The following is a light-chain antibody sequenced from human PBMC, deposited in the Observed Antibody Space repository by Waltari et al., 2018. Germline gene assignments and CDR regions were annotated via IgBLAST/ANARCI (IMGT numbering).Light chain of an antibody. J-gene: IGKJ1*01. V-gene: IGKV2-30*02. Sequence: DVVMTQSPLSLPVTLGQPASISCTSSQDLVHTDGKTSLNWFQQMPGQSPRRLICKVSNRDSGVPDRFSGSGSGTVFTLKITRVEAEDVGTYYCMQATHRPLTFGRGTKVEIK. CDR1: QDLVHTDGKTS. CDR3: MQATHRPLT. CDR2: KVS.